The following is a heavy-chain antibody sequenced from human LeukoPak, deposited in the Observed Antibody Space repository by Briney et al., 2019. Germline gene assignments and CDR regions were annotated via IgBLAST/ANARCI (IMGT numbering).Heavy chain of an antibody. Sequence: ASVKVSCKASGYTFTGYYMHWVRQAPGQGLEWMGWINPNSGGTNYAQKFQDRVTMTRDTSISTAYMELSRLRSDDTAVYYCAREVTGDPYYYYGMDVWGQGTTVTVSS. CDR1: GYTFTGYY. V-gene: IGHV1-2*02. D-gene: IGHD7-27*01. J-gene: IGHJ6*02. CDR2: INPNSGGT. CDR3: AREVTGDPYYYYGMDV.